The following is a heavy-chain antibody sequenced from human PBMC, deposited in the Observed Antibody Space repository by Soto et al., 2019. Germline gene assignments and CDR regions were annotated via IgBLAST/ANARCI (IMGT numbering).Heavy chain of an antibody. CDR2: ISSSGSTI. CDR1: GFTFSSYE. CDR3: ARDRQRRLQPHFDS. J-gene: IGHJ4*02. Sequence: GGSLRLSCAASGFTFSSYEMNWDRQAPGKGLEWVSYISSSGSTIFYADSVKGRFTISRDNAKNSLYLQMNSLRAEDTAVYYCARDRQRRLQPHFDSWGQGTLVTVSS. V-gene: IGHV3-48*03. D-gene: IGHD1-1*01.